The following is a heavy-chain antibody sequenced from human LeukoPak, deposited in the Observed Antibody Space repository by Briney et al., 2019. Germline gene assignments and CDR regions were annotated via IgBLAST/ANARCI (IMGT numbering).Heavy chain of an antibody. V-gene: IGHV1-69*13. CDR3: ARDYYDSSGYTNYYYGMDV. J-gene: IGHJ6*02. CDR1: GGTFSSYA. Sequence: SVKVSCKASGGTFSSYAISWVRQAPGQGLEWMGGIIPIFGTANYAQKFQGRVTITADESTSTAYMELSSLRSEDTAVYYCARDYYDSSGYTNYYYGMDVWGQGTTVTVSS. CDR2: IIPIFGTA. D-gene: IGHD3-22*01.